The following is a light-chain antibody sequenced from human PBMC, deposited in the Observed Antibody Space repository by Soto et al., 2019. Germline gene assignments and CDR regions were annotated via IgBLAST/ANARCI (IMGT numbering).Light chain of an antibody. CDR1: QSVSSSY. Sequence: DIVLTQSPGTLSLSPGERATLSCRASQSVSSSYLAWYQQKPGQAPRLLIYGASSRATGIPDRFSGSGSGTDFTLPISRLEPEDFAVYYCHQYGSSPPYTFGQGTKLEIK. CDR2: GAS. V-gene: IGKV3-20*01. CDR3: HQYGSSPPYT. J-gene: IGKJ2*01.